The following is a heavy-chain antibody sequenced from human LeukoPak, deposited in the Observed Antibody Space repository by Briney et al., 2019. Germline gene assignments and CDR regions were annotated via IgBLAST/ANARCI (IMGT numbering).Heavy chain of an antibody. CDR3: ARDSSSGAFDI. CDR1: GYSISSGYY. CDR2: IYHSGST. Sequence: PSETLSLTCAVSGYSISSGYYWGWIRQPPGKGLEWIGSIYHSGSTYYNPSLKSRVTISVDTSKNQFSLKLSSVTAADTAVYYCARDSSSGAFDIWGQGTMVTVSS. V-gene: IGHV4-38-2*02. D-gene: IGHD6-6*01. J-gene: IGHJ3*02.